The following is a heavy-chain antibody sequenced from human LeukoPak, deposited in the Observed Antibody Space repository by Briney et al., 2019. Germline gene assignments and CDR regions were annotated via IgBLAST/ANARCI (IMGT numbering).Heavy chain of an antibody. CDR2: IYYSGST. CDR1: GGSISSGGYY. CDR3: ARTGIAVFXXXFDP. Sequence: SQTLSLTCTVSGGSISSGGYYWSWIRQHPGKGLEWIGYIYYSGSTYYNPSLKSRVTISVDTSKNQFSLKLSSVTAADTAVYYCARTGIAVFXXXFDPWGQGTLVTVSS. D-gene: IGHD6-19*01. V-gene: IGHV4-31*03. J-gene: IGHJ5*02.